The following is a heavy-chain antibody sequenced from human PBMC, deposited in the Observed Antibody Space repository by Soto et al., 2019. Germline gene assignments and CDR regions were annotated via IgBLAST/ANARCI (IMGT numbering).Heavy chain of an antibody. Sequence: PGGSLRLSCAASGFTFSSYSMNWVRQAPGKGLEWVSYISSSSSTIYYADSVKGRFTISRDNAKNSLYLQMNSLRAEDTAVYYCARDPGYCSSTSCSYAFDIWGQGTMVTVSS. J-gene: IGHJ3*02. CDR2: ISSSSSTI. V-gene: IGHV3-48*01. CDR1: GFTFSSYS. CDR3: ARDPGYCSSTSCSYAFDI. D-gene: IGHD2-2*01.